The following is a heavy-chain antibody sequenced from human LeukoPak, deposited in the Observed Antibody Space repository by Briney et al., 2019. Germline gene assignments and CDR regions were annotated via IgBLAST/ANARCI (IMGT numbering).Heavy chain of an antibody. CDR3: AKDGGNYYDTGGNYLMRSYMDV. V-gene: IGHV3-66*01. J-gene: IGHJ6*03. CDR1: GFTVSTNY. D-gene: IGHD3-22*01. CDR2: INSGGRT. Sequence: GGSLRLSCAASGFTVSTNYMSWVRQAPGKGLEWVSGINSGGRTFYADSVKGRFTISRDNSKNTLYLQMNSLRVEDTSVYYCAKDGGNYYDTGGNYLMRSYMDVWGEGTTVTVSS.